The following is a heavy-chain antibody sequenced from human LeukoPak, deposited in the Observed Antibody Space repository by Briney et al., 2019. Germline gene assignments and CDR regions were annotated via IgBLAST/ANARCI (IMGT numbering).Heavy chain of an antibody. J-gene: IGHJ4*02. D-gene: IGHD2-15*01. CDR2: INQDSSEE. Sequence: PGGSLGLSCAASGFTFSNYWMSWVRQAPGKGLEWVANINQDSSEEYYVDSVKGRFTISRDNAKNSLYLQLNTLRPEDTAVYYCVQGWRDNWGQGTLVTVSS. CDR1: GFTFSNYW. CDR3: VQGWRDN. V-gene: IGHV3-7*01.